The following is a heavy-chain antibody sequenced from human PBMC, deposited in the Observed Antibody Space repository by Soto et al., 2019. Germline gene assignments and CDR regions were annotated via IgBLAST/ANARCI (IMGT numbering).Heavy chain of an antibody. V-gene: IGHV3-33*01. Sequence: GGSLRLSCAASGFTFSSYGMHWVRQAPGKGLEWVAVIWYDGSNKYYADSVKGRFTISRDNSKNTLYLQMNSLRAEDTAVYYCARDRAYGYTRNWFDPWGQGTLVTVSS. CDR3: ARDRAYGYTRNWFDP. CDR1: GFTFSSYG. D-gene: IGHD5-18*01. J-gene: IGHJ5*02. CDR2: IWYDGSNK.